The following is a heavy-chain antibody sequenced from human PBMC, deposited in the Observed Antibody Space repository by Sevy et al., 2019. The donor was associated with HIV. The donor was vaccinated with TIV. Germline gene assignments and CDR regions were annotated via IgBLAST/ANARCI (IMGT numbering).Heavy chain of an antibody. CDR3: AGGFWSGYDY. Sequence: GGSLRLSCAASVFIFNSYVMNWVRQAPGKGLEWVSAISGHGGSTYYADSVKGRFTISRDNSRKILDLEMNNLRAEDTAVYYCAGGFWSGYDYWGQGTLVTVSS. CDR1: VFIFNSYV. V-gene: IGHV3-23*01. J-gene: IGHJ4*02. CDR2: ISGHGGST. D-gene: IGHD3-3*01.